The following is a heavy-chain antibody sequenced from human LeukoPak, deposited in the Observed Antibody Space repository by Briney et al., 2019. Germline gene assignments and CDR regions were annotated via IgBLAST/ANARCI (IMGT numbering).Heavy chain of an antibody. CDR2: IYHSGST. CDR3: ATYGAYASALDY. J-gene: IGHJ4*02. Sequence: PSETLSLTCAVSGYSISSGYYWGWIRQPPGKGLEWIGSIYHSGSTYYNPSLKSRVTISVDTSKNQFSLKLSSVTAADTAVYYCATYGAYASALDYWGQGTLVTVSS. V-gene: IGHV4-38-2*01. CDR1: GYSISSGYY. D-gene: IGHD2-8*01.